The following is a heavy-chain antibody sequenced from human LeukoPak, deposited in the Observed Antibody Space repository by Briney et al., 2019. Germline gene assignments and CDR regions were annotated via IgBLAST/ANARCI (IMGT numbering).Heavy chain of an antibody. Sequence: GASVKVSCKASGYTFTGCDINWVRHPPGQGLERMGWMNPNSGNRAYAQKFQSRDTITRNTSISTAYMELSRLRSEDTAVYYCARASRSTSDHHGSPKMEYYFDYWGQGTLVTVSS. CDR2: MNPNSGNR. V-gene: IGHV1-8*03. D-gene: IGHD2-2*01. CDR1: GYTFTGCD. CDR3: ARASRSTSDHHGSPKMEYYFDY. J-gene: IGHJ4*02.